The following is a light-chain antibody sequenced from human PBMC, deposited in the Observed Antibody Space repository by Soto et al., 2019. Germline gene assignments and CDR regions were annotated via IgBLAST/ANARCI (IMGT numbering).Light chain of an antibody. V-gene: IGLV2-14*03. CDR1: SSDIGGSNY. CDR2: GVS. CDR3: YSSRSSRSTSYV. Sequence: QSALTQPASVSGSPGQSITISCAGTSSDIGGSNYVSWYQQHPGKAPKLMIYGVSNRPSGVSNRFSGSKSGNTASLTISGLQAEDEADYFCYSSRSSRSTSYVFGTGTKLTVL. J-gene: IGLJ1*01.